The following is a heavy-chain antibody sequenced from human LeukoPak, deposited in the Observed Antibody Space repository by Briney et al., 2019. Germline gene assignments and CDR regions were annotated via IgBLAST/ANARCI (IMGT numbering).Heavy chain of an antibody. J-gene: IGHJ3*02. Sequence: GGSLRLSCAASGFTFSSYSMNWVRQAPGKGLEWVSSISSSSSYIYYADSVKGRFTISRDNAKNSLYLQMNSLRAEDTAVYYCAREFSPSAAFDIWGQGTMVTVSS. D-gene: IGHD6-6*01. CDR2: ISSSSSYI. CDR1: GFTFSSYS. CDR3: AREFSPSAAFDI. V-gene: IGHV3-21*01.